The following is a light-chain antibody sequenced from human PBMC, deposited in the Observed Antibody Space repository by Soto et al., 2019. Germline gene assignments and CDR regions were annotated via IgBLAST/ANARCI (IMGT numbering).Light chain of an antibody. Sequence: QSVLAQPASVSGSPGQSITISCSGTSSDIGSYNHVAWYQQFPGKSPKLMIYAVSDRPPGVSDRFSGSKSGITASLTISGLQAEDEAEYYCSSYTNINTRACVFGTGTKVTVL. V-gene: IGLV2-14*03. CDR1: SSDIGSYNH. CDR3: SSYTNINTRACV. CDR2: AVS. J-gene: IGLJ1*01.